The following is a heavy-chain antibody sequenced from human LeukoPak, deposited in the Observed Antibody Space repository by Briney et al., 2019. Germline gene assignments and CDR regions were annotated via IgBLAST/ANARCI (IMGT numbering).Heavy chain of an antibody. D-gene: IGHD4-23*01. J-gene: IGHJ6*02. CDR2: IYYSGST. Sequence: SETLSLTCTVSGGSISSYYWSWIRQPPGKGLEWIGYIYYSGSTNYNPSLKSRVTISVDTSKNQFSLKPSSVTAADTAVYYCARDVNYGGNSYYYYGMDVWGQGTTVTVSS. CDR3: ARDVNYGGNSYYYYGMDV. CDR1: GGSISSYY. V-gene: IGHV4-59*01.